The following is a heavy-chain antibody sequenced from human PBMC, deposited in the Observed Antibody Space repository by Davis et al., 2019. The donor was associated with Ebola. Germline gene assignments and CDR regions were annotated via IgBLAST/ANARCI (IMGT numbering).Heavy chain of an antibody. CDR1: GDTTAIHY. CDR2: IYASGST. J-gene: IGHJ4*02. Sequence: PSETLSLTCTVSGDTTAIHYYSWVRQSPGKGLEWIGRIYASGSTNYNPSLKSRVTMSVDTSKNQFSLKLNSVTAADTAVYYCARLDGGNSGAFDSWGQGTLVTVSS. V-gene: IGHV4-4*07. CDR3: ARLDGGNSGAFDS. D-gene: IGHD4-23*01.